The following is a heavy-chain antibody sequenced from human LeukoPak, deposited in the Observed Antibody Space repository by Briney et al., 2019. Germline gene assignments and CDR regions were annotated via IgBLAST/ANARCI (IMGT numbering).Heavy chain of an antibody. Sequence: SETLSLTCTVSGGSISSSSYYWGWIRQPPGKGLEWIGSIYHSGSTYYNPSLKSRVTISVDTSKNQFSLNLSSMTAADTAVYYCARGLPPHSSGWYLDYWGQGTLVTVSS. CDR3: ARGLPPHSSGWYLDY. CDR2: IYHSGST. J-gene: IGHJ4*02. D-gene: IGHD6-19*01. V-gene: IGHV4-39*07. CDR1: GGSISSSSYY.